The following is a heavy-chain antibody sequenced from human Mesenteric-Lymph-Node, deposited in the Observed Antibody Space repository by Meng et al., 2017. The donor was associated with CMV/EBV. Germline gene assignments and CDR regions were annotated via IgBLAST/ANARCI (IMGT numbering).Heavy chain of an antibody. D-gene: IGHD1-20*01. V-gene: IGHV4-39*07. J-gene: IGHJ4*02. CDR2: IFYSGST. CDR3: ARVGFNWNLFDY. Sequence: GSLRLSCTVSGASISGTNYYWGWIRQPPGKGLEWIANIFYSGSTYYNPSLKSRVTISIDTSKNQFSLKLTSVTAADTAVYYCARVGFNWNLFDYWGRGTLVTVSS. CDR1: GASISGTNYY.